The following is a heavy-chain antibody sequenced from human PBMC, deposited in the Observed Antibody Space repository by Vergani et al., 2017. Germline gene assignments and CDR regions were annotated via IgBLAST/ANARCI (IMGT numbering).Heavy chain of an antibody. V-gene: IGHV3-9*01. D-gene: IGHD4-17*01. CDR2: ISWNSGSI. J-gene: IGHJ4*02. CDR1: GFTFSSYA. CDR3: AKEHDYGDYYFDY. Sequence: EVQLVESGGGVVQPGRSLRLSCAASGFTFSSYAMHWVRQAPGKGLEWVSGISWNSGSIGYADSVKGRFTISRDNAKNSLYLQMNSLRAEDTALYYCAKEHDYGDYYFDYWGQGTLVTVSS.